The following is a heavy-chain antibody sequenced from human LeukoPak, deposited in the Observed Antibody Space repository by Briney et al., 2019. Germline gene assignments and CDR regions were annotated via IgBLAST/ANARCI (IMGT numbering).Heavy chain of an antibody. J-gene: IGHJ6*02. D-gene: IGHD3-9*01. CDR3: ARQDVRMTDYDFLTAYPQSNYGMDV. V-gene: IGHV1-18*04. CDR1: GCTFSSHA. Sequence: GASVKVSCKASGCTFSSHAISWVRQAPGQGLEWMGWISPSNNITDYAQKFQGRVTMTTDKSTSTAYMELRSLRSDDTAVDYCARQDVRMTDYDFLTAYPQSNYGMDVWGQGTTVTVS. CDR2: ISPSNNIT.